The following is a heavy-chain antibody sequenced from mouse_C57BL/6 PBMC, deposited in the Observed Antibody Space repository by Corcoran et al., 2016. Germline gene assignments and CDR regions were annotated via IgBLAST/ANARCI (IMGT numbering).Heavy chain of an antibody. CDR3: ARRFITTVVPDY. CDR1: GSTFTDYY. V-gene: IGHV1-26*01. CDR2: INPNNGGT. Sequence: EVQLQQYGPELVKPGASVKISCKASGSTFTDYYMNWVKQSHGKSLEWIGDINPNNGGTSYNQKFKGKATLTVDKSSSTAYMGLRSLTSEDSAVYYGARRFITTVVPDYWGQGTTLTVSS. J-gene: IGHJ2*01. D-gene: IGHD1-1*01.